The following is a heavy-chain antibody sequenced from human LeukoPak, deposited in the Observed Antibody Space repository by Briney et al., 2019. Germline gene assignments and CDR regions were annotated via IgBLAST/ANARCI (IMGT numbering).Heavy chain of an antibody. Sequence: GASVKVSCKASGGTFSSYAISWVRQAPGQGLEWMGGIIPIFGTANYAQKFQGRVTITADESTSTAYMELSSLRSEDTAVYYCARPGSRLRYFDWLLPLDYWGQGTLVTVSS. J-gene: IGHJ4*02. CDR3: ARPGSRLRYFDWLLPLDY. CDR1: GGTFSSYA. CDR2: IIPIFGTA. V-gene: IGHV1-69*13. D-gene: IGHD3-9*01.